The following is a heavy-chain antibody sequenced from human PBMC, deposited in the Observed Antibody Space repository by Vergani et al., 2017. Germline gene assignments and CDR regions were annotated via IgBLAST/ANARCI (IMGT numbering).Heavy chain of an antibody. V-gene: IGHV4-38-2*02. CDR1: GYSISIGYY. CDR3: ARHIAAAGTPWYFDL. CDR2: IYHSGST. J-gene: IGHJ2*01. Sequence: QVQLQESGPGLVKPSETLSLTCTVSGYSISIGYYWGWIRQPPGKGLEWIGSIYHSGSTYYNPSLKSRVTISVDTSKNQFSLKLSSVTAADTAVYYCARHIAAAGTPWYFDLWGRGTLVTVSS. D-gene: IGHD6-13*01.